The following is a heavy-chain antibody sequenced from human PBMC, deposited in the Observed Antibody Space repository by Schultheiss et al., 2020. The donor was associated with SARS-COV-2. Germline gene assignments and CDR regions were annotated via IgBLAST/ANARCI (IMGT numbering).Heavy chain of an antibody. CDR1: GFTFSSYA. CDR2: ISGSGGST. D-gene: IGHD4-17*01. CDR3: ARDLAGTVTTY. V-gene: IGHV3-23*01. Sequence: GGSLRLSCAASGFTFSSYAMSWVRQAPGKGLEWVSAISGSGGSTYYADSVKGRFTISRDNSKNTLYLQMNSLRAEDTAVYYCARDLAGTVTTYWGQGTLVTVSS. J-gene: IGHJ4*02.